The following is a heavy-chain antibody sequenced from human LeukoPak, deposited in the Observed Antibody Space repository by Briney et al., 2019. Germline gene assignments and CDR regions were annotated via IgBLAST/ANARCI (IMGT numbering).Heavy chain of an antibody. V-gene: IGHV5-51*01. D-gene: IGHD3-10*01. CDR1: GYSFTNHW. CDR2: IYPGDSHT. Sequence: GESLKISCKSSGYSFTNHWIGWVRQMPGNGLEWMGVIYPGDSHTRYSPSFQGQVTISADKSISTAYLQWSSLKASDTAMYYCARRNYYGSGSYYGNLDYWGQGTLVTASS. CDR3: ARRNYYGSGSYYGNLDY. J-gene: IGHJ4*02.